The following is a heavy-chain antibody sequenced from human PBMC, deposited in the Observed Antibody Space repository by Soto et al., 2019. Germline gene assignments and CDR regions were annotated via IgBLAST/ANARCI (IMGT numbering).Heavy chain of an antibody. CDR2: IYHSGST. J-gene: IGHJ2*01. V-gene: IGHV4-30-2*01. CDR3: ARDFLPLNWYFAL. CDR1: GGSISSGGYS. Sequence: QLQLQESGSGLVKPSQTLSLTCAVSGGSISSGGYSWSWIRQPPGKGLEWIGYIYHSGSTYYNPSLKSLVTISVDRSKNQFSLKLSSVTAADTAVYYCARDFLPLNWYFALWGRGTLVTVSS.